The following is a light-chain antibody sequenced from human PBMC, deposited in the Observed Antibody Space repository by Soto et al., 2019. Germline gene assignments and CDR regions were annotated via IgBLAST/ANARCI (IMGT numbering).Light chain of an antibody. CDR1: QSVSSN. CDR3: QQYSKWPIT. J-gene: IGKJ5*01. Sequence: EIVMTQSPATVCVSPVEIATLSCRASQSVSSNLAWYQQKPGQAPRLLIYGASTRATGIPARFSGSGSGTEFSLTISSLQSEDFAVYYCQQYSKWPITFGQGTRLEI. V-gene: IGKV3-15*01. CDR2: GAS.